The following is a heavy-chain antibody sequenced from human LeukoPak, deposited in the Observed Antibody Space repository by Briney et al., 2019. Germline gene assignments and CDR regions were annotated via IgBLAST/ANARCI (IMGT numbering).Heavy chain of an antibody. Sequence: SETLSLTCTVSGYSISSGYYWGWIRPPPGKGLEWIGSIYHSGSTYYNPSLKSRVTISVDTSKNQFSLKLSSVTAADTAVYYCARGTGRDLYWYFDLWGRGTLVTVSS. CDR2: IYHSGST. CDR1: GYSISSGYY. V-gene: IGHV4-38-2*02. J-gene: IGHJ2*01. D-gene: IGHD1-1*01. CDR3: ARGTGRDLYWYFDL.